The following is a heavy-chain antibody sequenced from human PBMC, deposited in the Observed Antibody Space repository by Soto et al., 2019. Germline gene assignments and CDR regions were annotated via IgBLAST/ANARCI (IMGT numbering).Heavy chain of an antibody. J-gene: IGHJ4*02. CDR2: ISYSGST. V-gene: IGHV4-31*03. CDR3: ARHDSSGYYFDY. D-gene: IGHD3-22*01. Sequence: QVQLQESGPGLVKPSQTLSLTCTVSGVSISSGVYYLSWIRQHPGKGLEWIGYISYSGSTYYNPSLKSRVTISVDTSKNQFSLPLSSVTAADTALYYCARHDSSGYYFDYWGQGTLVTVSS. CDR1: GVSISSGVYY.